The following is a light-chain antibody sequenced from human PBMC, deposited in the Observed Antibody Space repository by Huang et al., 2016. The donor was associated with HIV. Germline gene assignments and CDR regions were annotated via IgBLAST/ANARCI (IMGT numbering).Light chain of an antibody. Sequence: EIVMTQSPATLSVSPGERATLSCRASQSVGSDLAWYQQKPGQAPRLLISGAATRATGIPARCSGSGSGTEFTLTISSLQSEDSAVYCCQQYNSWPATFGQGTKVEIK. CDR2: GAA. CDR3: QQYNSWPAT. V-gene: IGKV3-15*01. CDR1: QSVGSD. J-gene: IGKJ1*01.